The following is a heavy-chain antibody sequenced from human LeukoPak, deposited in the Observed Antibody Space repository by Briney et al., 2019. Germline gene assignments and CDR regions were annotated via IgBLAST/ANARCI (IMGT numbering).Heavy chain of an antibody. D-gene: IGHD2-15*01. V-gene: IGHV5-51*01. CDR1: GYSFTSYW. Sequence: GESLKISCKGSGYSFTSYWIGWVRQMPGKGLEWMGIIYPGDSDTRYSPSFQGQVTISADKSISTAYLQWSSLKASDTAMYYCARHLTGYCSGGSCYGYFDYWGQGTLVTVSS. CDR3: ARHLTGYCSGGSCYGYFDY. J-gene: IGHJ4*02. CDR2: IYPGDSDT.